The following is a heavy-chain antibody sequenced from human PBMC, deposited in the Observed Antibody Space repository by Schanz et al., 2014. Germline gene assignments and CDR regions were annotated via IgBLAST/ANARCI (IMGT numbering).Heavy chain of an antibody. J-gene: IGHJ4*02. CDR2: ITGASDHI. V-gene: IGHV3-23*01. CDR3: AKKVPAYNPFDS. D-gene: IGHD1-1*01. CDR1: GFIFGSSV. Sequence: EVHLLESGGGLVPPGGSLRLSCAASGFIFGSSVMAWVRQAPGKGLEWVSGITGASDHIDYAESVKGRFTISRDNSKNTLYLQMDSLRDEDTAVYFCAKKVPAYNPFDSWGQGTLVTVSS.